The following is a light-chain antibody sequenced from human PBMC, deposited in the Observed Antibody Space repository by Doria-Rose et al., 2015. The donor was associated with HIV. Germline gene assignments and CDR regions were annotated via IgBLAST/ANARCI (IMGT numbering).Light chain of an antibody. CDR2: CAS. V-gene: IGKV4-1*01. CDR1: QSLLYTSKNY. J-gene: IGKJ3*01. CDR3: QQYYDTPS. Sequence: DIQMTQSPESLGMSLGERATLNCKSNQSLLYTSKNYLAWYQRKPVQPPKLLIYCASTRQSGVPARFSGSGSGTDFTLTISSLEAEDVAVYYCQQYYDTPSFGPGTTVDIK.